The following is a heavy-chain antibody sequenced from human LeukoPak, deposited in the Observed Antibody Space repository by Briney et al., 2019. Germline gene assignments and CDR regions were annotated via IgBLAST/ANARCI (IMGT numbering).Heavy chain of an antibody. CDR3: ARVDSSSPQAYYYYMDV. D-gene: IGHD6-6*01. CDR2: IYYSGST. J-gene: IGHJ6*03. V-gene: IGHV4-39*07. CDR1: GGSISSSSYY. Sequence: SETLSLTCTVSGGSISSSSYYWGWIRQPPGKGLEWIGSIYYSGSTYYNPSLKSRVTISVDTSKNQFSLKLSSVTAADTAVYYCARVDSSSPQAYYYYMDVWGKGTTVTVSS.